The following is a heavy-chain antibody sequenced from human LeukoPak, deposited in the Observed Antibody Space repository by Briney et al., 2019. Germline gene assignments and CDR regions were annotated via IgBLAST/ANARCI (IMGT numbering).Heavy chain of an antibody. J-gene: IGHJ6*03. Sequence: GASVKVSCKASGYTFTSYDINWVRQATGQGLEWMGWMNPNSGNTGYAQKFQGRVTITRNTSISTAYMELSSLRSEDTAVYYSARGIGYGDYVRYYYYMDVWGKGTTVTVS. D-gene: IGHD4-17*01. CDR1: GYTFTSYD. CDR3: ARGIGYGDYVRYYYYMDV. CDR2: MNPNSGNT. V-gene: IGHV1-8*03.